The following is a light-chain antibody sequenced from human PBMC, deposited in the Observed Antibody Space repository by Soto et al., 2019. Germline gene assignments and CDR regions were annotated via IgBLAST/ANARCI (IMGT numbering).Light chain of an antibody. J-gene: IGKJ5*01. CDR1: QSVSSSY. CDR2: GAS. Sequence: EIVLTQSPGTLYFSPVERSTLAFRASQSVSSSYLAWYQQKPGQAPRLLIYGASSRPTGIPDRFSGSGSGTDFTLTISRLEPEDFAVYYCQQYGSSSTFGQGTRLEIK. CDR3: QQYGSSST. V-gene: IGKV3-20*01.